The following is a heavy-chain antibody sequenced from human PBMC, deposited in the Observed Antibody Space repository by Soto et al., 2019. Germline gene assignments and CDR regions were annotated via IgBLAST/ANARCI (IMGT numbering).Heavy chain of an antibody. V-gene: IGHV4-30-4*01. J-gene: IGHJ6*02. Sequence: SETLSLTCIVSGGSISSGDDYWSWIRQPPGKGLEWIGYIYYSGSTNYNPSLKSRVTISVDTSKNQFSLKLSSVTAADTAVYYCASDSGYDLFDPQAYYYYGMDVWGQGTTVTVSS. CDR2: IYYSGST. D-gene: IGHD5-12*01. CDR3: ASDSGYDLFDPQAYYYYGMDV. CDR1: GGSISSGDDY.